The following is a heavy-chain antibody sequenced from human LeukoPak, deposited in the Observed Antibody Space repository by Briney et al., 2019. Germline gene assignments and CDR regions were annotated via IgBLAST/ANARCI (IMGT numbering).Heavy chain of an antibody. Sequence: SETLSLTCTVSGGSISSSSYYWGWIRQPPGKGLEWIGSIYYSGSTYYNPSLKSRVTISVDTSKNQFSLKLSSVTAADTAVYYCARVTAVPAAPYFDYWGQGTLVTVSS. J-gene: IGHJ4*02. D-gene: IGHD2-2*01. V-gene: IGHV4-39*01. CDR1: GGSISSSSYY. CDR3: ARVTAVPAAPYFDY. CDR2: IYYSGST.